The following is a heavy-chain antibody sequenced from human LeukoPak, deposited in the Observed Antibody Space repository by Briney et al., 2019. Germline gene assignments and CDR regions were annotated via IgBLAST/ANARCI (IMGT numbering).Heavy chain of an antibody. V-gene: IGHV1-46*01. Sequence: ASVKVSCKASGYTFTSYYMHWVRQAPGQGLEWMGIINPSRGSTNYAQKFQGRVTMTRDTSTSTVYMELSSLRSEDTAVYYCARGDHVRIYAESAFDIWGQGTMVSVSS. CDR2: INPSRGST. CDR3: ARGDHVRIYAESAFDI. J-gene: IGHJ3*02. CDR1: GYTFTSYY. D-gene: IGHD5/OR15-5a*01.